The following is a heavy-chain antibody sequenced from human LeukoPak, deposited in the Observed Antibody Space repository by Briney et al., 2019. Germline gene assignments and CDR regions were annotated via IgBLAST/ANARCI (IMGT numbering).Heavy chain of an antibody. V-gene: IGHV4-34*01. Sequence: PSETLSLTCAVYGGSFSGYYWSWIRQPPGKGLEWIGEVNHSGSTNYNPSLKSRVTISVDTSKNQFSLKLSSVTAADTVVYYCARDSLQYRYYYYGMDVWGQGTTVTVSS. D-gene: IGHD4-11*01. CDR1: GGSFSGYY. CDR3: ARDSLQYRYYYYGMDV. J-gene: IGHJ6*02. CDR2: VNHSGST.